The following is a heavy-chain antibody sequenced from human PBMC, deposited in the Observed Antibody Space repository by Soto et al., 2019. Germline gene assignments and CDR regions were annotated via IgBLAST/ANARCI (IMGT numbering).Heavy chain of an antibody. J-gene: IGHJ4*02. D-gene: IGHD6-13*01. CDR3: AAGEASSRNLAPYYLDF. CDR1: GGSMRNYF. CDR2: IHYSGTT. V-gene: IGHV4-59*01. Sequence: SETLSLTCTVSGGSMRNYFWTWIRQPPGKGLEWIGYIHYSGTTSFFPSYNPSLRSRVTISEDTSKNQFSLKLLSVTTADAAVYFCAAGEASSRNLAPYYLDFWGQGTLVTVSS.